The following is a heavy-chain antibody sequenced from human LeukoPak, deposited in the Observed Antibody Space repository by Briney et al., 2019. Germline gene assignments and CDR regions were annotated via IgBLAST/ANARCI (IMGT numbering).Heavy chain of an antibody. CDR2: ISGSGGST. CDR1: GFTFSSYA. V-gene: IGHV3-23*01. J-gene: IGHJ3*02. D-gene: IGHD3-3*01. Sequence: TGGSLRLSCAASGFTFSSYAMSWVRQAPGKGLEWVSAISGSGGSTYYADSVKGRFTISRDNSKNTLYLQMNSLRAEDTAVYYCAKEATPPYYDFWSGYYRVGNAFDIWGQGTMVTVSS. CDR3: AKEATPPYYDFWSGYYRVGNAFDI.